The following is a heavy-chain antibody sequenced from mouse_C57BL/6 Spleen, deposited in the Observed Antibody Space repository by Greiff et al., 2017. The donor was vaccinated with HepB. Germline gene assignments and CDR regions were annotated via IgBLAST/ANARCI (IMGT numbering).Heavy chain of an antibody. D-gene: IGHD2-5*01. Sequence: QVQLKESGAELVRPGTSVKMSCKASGYTFTNYWIGWAKQRPGHGLEWIGDIYPGGGYTNYNEKFKGKATLTADKSSSTAYMQFSSLTSEDSAIYYCARRTSYYSNYVDWYFDVWGTGTTGTVSS. J-gene: IGHJ1*03. V-gene: IGHV1-63*01. CDR3: ARRTSYYSNYVDWYFDV. CDR1: GYTFTNYW. CDR2: IYPGGGYT.